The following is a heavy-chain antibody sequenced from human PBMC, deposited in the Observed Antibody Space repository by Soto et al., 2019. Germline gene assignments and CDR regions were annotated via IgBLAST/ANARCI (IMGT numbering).Heavy chain of an antibody. V-gene: IGHV3-48*03. CDR2: MSASGATI. Sequence: GGSLRLSCAASGFTFSTYEMNWVRQAPGKGLEWISYMSASGATIYYADSVKGRFTISRDNAKNSLYLHMDSLRADDTAVYYCAREGGGFDWLYSFHSWGQGTLVTVSS. D-gene: IGHD3-9*01. CDR1: GFTFSTYE. CDR3: AREGGGFDWLYSFHS. J-gene: IGHJ4*02.